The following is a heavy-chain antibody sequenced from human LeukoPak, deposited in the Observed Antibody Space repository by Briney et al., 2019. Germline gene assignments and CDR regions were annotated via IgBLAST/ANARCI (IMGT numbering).Heavy chain of an antibody. D-gene: IGHD2-21*01. CDR1: GFTFSSYS. J-gene: IGHJ5*02. Sequence: GSLRLSCAASGFTFSSYSMNWVRQAPGKGLEWVSSISSSSSYIYYADSVKGRFTISRDNAKNSLYLQMNSLRAEDTAVYYCARLCSIRWCLHDWFDPWGQGTLVTVSS. V-gene: IGHV3-21*01. CDR2: ISSSSSYI. CDR3: ARLCSIRWCLHDWFDP.